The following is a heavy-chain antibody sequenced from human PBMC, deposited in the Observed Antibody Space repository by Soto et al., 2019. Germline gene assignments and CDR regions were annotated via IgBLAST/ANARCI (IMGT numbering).Heavy chain of an antibody. D-gene: IGHD5-12*01. CDR1: GYTFTSYG. V-gene: IGHV1-18*01. CDR3: ARVGEDIVATINYYYMDV. J-gene: IGHJ6*03. CDR2: ISAYNGNT. Sequence: ASVKVSCKASGYTFTSYGISWVRQAPGQGLEWMGWISAYNGNTNYAQKLQGRVTMTTDTSTSTAYMELRSLRSDDTAVYYCARVGEDIVATINYYYMDVWGKGTTVTVSS.